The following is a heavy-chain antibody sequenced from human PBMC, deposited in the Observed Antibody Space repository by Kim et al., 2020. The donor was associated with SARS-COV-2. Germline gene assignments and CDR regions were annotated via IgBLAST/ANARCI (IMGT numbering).Heavy chain of an antibody. J-gene: IGHJ4*02. Sequence: GGSLRLSCAASGFTVSSNYMSWVRQAPGKGLEWVSGIYSGGSTYYADSVKGRFTISRDNSKNTLYLQMNSLRAEDTAVYYCAIDPYSSGSDMGYWGQGTLVTVSS. CDR2: IYSGGST. CDR3: AIDPYSSGSDMGY. CDR1: GFTVSSNY. D-gene: IGHD6-19*01. V-gene: IGHV3-66*01.